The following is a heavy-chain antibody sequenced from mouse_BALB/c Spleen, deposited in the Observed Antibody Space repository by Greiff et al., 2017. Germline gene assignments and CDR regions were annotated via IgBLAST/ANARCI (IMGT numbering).Heavy chain of an antibody. CDR3: ARSGDGYYSWFAY. CDR1: GYTFTSYW. Sequence: QVQLQQPGAELVKPGASVKLSCKASGYTFTSYWMHWVKQRPGQGLEWIGEINPSNGRTNYNEKFKSKATLTVDKSSSTAYMQLSSLTSEDSAVYYCARSGDGYYSWFAYWGQGTLVTVSA. CDR2: INPSNGRT. V-gene: IGHV1S81*02. D-gene: IGHD2-3*01. J-gene: IGHJ3*01.